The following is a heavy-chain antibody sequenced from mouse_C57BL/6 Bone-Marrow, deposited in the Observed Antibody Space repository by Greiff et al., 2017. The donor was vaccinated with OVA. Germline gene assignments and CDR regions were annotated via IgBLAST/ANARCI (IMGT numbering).Heavy chain of an antibody. CDR3: ARRMGRYYAMDY. J-gene: IGHJ4*01. CDR2: ISSGSSTI. V-gene: IGHV5-17*01. CDR1: GFTFSDYG. Sequence: EVHLVESGGGLVKPGGSLKLSCAASGFTFSDYGMHWVRQAPEKGLEWVAYISSGSSTIYYADTVKGRFTVSRDNAKNTLFLQMTSLRSEDTAMYYCARRMGRYYAMDYWGQGTSVTVSS. D-gene: IGHD4-1*01.